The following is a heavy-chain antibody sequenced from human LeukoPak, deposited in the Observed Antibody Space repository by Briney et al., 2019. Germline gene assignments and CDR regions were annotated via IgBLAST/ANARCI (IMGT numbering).Heavy chain of an antibody. CDR2: IYYSGST. CDR3: ARDRLPSIAAFSRGGYYYYMDV. D-gene: IGHD6-6*01. V-gene: IGHV4-59*12. Sequence: PSETLSLTCTVSGGSISSYYWSWIRQPPGKGLEWIGYIYYSGSTNYNPSLKSRVTISVDTSKNQISLKLSSVTAADTAVYYCARDRLPSIAAFSRGGYYYYMDVWGKGTTVTVSS. CDR1: GGSISSYY. J-gene: IGHJ6*03.